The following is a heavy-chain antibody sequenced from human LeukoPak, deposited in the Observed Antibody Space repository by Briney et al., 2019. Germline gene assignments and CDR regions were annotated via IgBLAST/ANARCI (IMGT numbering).Heavy chain of an antibody. CDR1: GGSISSYY. D-gene: IGHD6-13*01. CDR2: IYTSGST. CDR3: ATSGYSSSCPDY. J-gene: IGHJ4*02. V-gene: IGHV4-4*07. Sequence: SETLSLTCTVSGGSISSYYWSWIRQPAGRGLEWIGRIYTSGSTNYNPSLKSRVTMSVDTSKNQFSLKLSSVTAADTAVYYCATSGYSSSCPDYWGQGTLVTVSS.